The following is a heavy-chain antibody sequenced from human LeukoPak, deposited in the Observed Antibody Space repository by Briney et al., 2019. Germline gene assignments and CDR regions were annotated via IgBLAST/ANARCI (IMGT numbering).Heavy chain of an antibody. CDR2: INTNTGNP. Sequence: ASVKVSCKASGYTFTSYAMNWVRQAPGQGLEWMGWINTNTGNPTYAQGFTGRFVFSLDTSVSTAYLQISSLKAEDTAVYYCARQFIAAAGTSPWFDPWGQGTLVTVSS. CDR1: GYTFTSYA. CDR3: ARQFIAAAGTSPWFDP. J-gene: IGHJ5*02. D-gene: IGHD6-13*01. V-gene: IGHV7-4-1*02.